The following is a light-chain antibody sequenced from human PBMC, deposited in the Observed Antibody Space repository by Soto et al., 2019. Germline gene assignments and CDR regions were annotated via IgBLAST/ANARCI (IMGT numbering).Light chain of an antibody. CDR3: SSYAGIYTYV. CDR1: SSDVGGYNY. J-gene: IGLJ1*01. V-gene: IGLV2-11*01. Sequence: QSALTQPRSVSGSPGQSVTISCTGTSSDVGGYNYVSWYQQHPGKAPKLMIYDVSKRPSGVPDRFSGSKSGNTASLTISGLQAEDEADYYSSSYAGIYTYVFGTGTNVTVL. CDR2: DVS.